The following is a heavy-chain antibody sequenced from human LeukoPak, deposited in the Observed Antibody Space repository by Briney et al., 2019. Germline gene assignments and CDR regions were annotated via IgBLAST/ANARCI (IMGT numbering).Heavy chain of an antibody. Sequence: SGGSVTLSCAASGFTFSSYAMSWVRQAPGKGLEWVSAISGSGGSTYYADSVKGRFTISRDNSKNTLYLQMNSLRAEDTAVYYCAKHGYSSSWYYFDYWGQRTLVTVSS. J-gene: IGHJ4*02. V-gene: IGHV3-23*01. CDR1: GFTFSSYA. CDR2: ISGSGGST. D-gene: IGHD6-13*01. CDR3: AKHGYSSSWYYFDY.